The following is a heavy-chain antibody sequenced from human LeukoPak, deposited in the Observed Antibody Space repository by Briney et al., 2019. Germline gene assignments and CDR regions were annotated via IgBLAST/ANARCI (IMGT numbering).Heavy chain of an antibody. CDR1: GFTFSDYY. J-gene: IGHJ4*02. CDR3: APRAPYYYDSSGYYYG. CDR2: ISSSGSTI. D-gene: IGHD3-22*01. Sequence: PGGSLRLSCAASGFTFSDYYMSWVRQAPGKGLEWVSYISSSGSTIYYADSVKGRFTISRDNAKNSLYLLMNSLRAEDTAVYYCAPRAPYYYDSSGYYYGWGQGTLVTVSS. V-gene: IGHV3-11*04.